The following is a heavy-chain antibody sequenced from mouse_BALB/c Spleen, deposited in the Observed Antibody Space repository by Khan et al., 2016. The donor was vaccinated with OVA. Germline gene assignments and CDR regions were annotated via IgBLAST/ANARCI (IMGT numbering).Heavy chain of an antibody. CDR1: GYTFTDYA. V-gene: IGHV1S137*01. CDR2: ISTYYGNT. Sequence: VQLQESGPELVRPGVSVKISCKGSGYTFTDYAMHWVKQSHAKSLEWIGVISTYYGNTDYNQKFKGKATMTVDKSSNTAYMELARVTSEDSAIYYCARGSGYDRFAYWGQGTLVTVSA. CDR3: ARGSGYDRFAY. D-gene: IGHD2-2*01. J-gene: IGHJ3*01.